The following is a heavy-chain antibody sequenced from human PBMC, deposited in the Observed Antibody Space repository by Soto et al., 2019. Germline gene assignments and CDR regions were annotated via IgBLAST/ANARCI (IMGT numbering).Heavy chain of an antibody. V-gene: IGHV1-69*13. Sequence: SVKVSCKASGGTFSSYAISWVRQAPGQGLEWMGGIIPIFGTANYAQKFQGRVTITADESTSTAYMELSSLRSEDTAVYYCARSFEYSSSFHYYYYGMDVWGQGTTVTVSS. CDR3: ARSFEYSSSFHYYYYGMDV. CDR2: IIPIFGTA. D-gene: IGHD6-6*01. CDR1: GGTFSSYA. J-gene: IGHJ6*02.